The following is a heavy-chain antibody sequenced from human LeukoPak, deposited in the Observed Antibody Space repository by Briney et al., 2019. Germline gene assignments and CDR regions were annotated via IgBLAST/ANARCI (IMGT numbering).Heavy chain of an antibody. J-gene: IGHJ4*02. CDR2: IGGRGGST. CDR3: ANEIRPNDY. D-gene: IGHD6-6*01. V-gene: IGHV3-23*01. CDR1: GFTFSSYA. Sequence: GGSLRLSCAASGFTFSSYAMNWVRQAPGKGLEWVSVIGGRGGSTYYADSVKGRFTISRDNSKDTLYLQMNSLRAEDTAVYYCANEIRPNDYWGQGTLVTVS.